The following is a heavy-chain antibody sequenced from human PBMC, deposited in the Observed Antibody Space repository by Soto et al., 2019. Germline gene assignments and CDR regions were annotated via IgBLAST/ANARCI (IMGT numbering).Heavy chain of an antibody. CDR3: AMVDVYVTPSPQDV. V-gene: IGHV1-18*01. Sequence: QVQLVQSGAEVKNPGASVKVSCKASGYTFTRYGIGWARQAPGQGLGWMGWINTYNGNTNYAQNVQGRVTLTTDTSTRTADMELRSLRSNDTAIYYCAMVDVYVTPSPQDVWGQGTTVIVSS. D-gene: IGHD3-16*01. CDR2: INTYNGNT. CDR1: GYTFTRYG. J-gene: IGHJ6*02.